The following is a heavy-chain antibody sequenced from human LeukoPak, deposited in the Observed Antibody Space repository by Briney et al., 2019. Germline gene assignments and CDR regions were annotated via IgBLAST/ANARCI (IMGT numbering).Heavy chain of an antibody. CDR1: GYTFTGYY. D-gene: IGHD1-26*01. CDR2: INPNSGGT. CDR3: ARAPCGSNPGGGCEYYFDY. Sequence: DSVKVSCKASGYTFTGYYMHWVRQAPGQGLEWMGRINPNSGGTNYAQKFQGGVTMTRDTSISTAYMELSRLRSDDTAVYYCARAPCGSNPGGGCEYYFDYWGQGTLLTVSS. V-gene: IGHV1-2*06. J-gene: IGHJ4*02.